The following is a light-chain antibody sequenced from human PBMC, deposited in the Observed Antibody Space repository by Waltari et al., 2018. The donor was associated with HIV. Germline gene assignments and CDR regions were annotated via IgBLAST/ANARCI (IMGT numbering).Light chain of an antibody. CDR3: QQYKTWPLT. CDR2: GAS. J-gene: IGKJ1*01. V-gene: IGKV3-15*01. CDR1: QNVFSD. Sequence: VMTQSPVTLSVSAGGRATLSCRASQNVFSDLAWYHQKPGQAPRLLLFGASKRATGVPARFSGSRSGTEFTLTITSLQSEDYGLYHCQQYKTWPLTFGQGTRVEIK.